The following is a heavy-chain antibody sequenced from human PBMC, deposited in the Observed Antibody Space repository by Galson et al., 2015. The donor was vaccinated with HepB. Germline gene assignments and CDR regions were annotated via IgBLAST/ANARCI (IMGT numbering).Heavy chain of an antibody. Sequence: QSGAEVKKPGESLKISCKASGYTFTSYAINWVRQATGQGLEWMGWMNPNSDNTGYAQKFQGRVTMTRNTSISTAYMELSSLRSEDTAVYYCARDRGSGAGMDVWGQGTTVTVSS. CDR1: GYTFTSYA. V-gene: IGHV1-8*01. CDR2: MNPNSDNT. CDR3: ARDRGSGAGMDV. D-gene: IGHD6-25*01. J-gene: IGHJ6*02.